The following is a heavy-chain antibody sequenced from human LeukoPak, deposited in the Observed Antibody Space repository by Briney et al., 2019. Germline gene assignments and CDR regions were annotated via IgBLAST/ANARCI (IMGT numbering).Heavy chain of an antibody. Sequence: SETLSLTCTVSGGSISSYYGSWIRQPPGKGLEWIGYIYYSGSTNYNPSLKSRVTISVDTSKNQFSLKLGSVTAADTAVYYCAGGGIAVDYWGQGTLVTVSS. CDR2: IYYSGST. J-gene: IGHJ4*02. D-gene: IGHD6-13*01. CDR1: GGSISSYY. CDR3: AGGGIAVDY. V-gene: IGHV4-59*01.